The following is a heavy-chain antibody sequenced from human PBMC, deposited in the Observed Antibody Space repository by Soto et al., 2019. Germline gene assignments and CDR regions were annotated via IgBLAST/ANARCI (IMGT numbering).Heavy chain of an antibody. CDR1: GFTFSSYA. J-gene: IGHJ3*02. V-gene: IGHV3-23*01. D-gene: IGHD3-9*01. Sequence: GGSLRLSCAASGFTFSSYAMSWVRQAPGKGLEWVSAISGSGGSTYYADSVKGRFTISRDNSKNTLYLQMNSLRAEDTAVYYCARDLVVVYFDWLLSYPPSGPPNDAFDIWGQGTMVTVSS. CDR3: ARDLVVVYFDWLLSYPPSGPPNDAFDI. CDR2: ISGSGGST.